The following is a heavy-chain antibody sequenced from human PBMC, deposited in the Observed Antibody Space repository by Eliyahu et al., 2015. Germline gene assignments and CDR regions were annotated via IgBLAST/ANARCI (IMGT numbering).Heavy chain of an antibody. Sequence: QVQLVQSGAEVKKPGVSVKVSCKPSGDTFTGHYLHWVRQAPGQGLXWMGWINPNSGATNYAQKFQGRVTMTRYTSISTAYMELTSLRSDDAAVYYCARGGSIMKFDYWGQGTLVTVSS. CDR2: INPNSGAT. J-gene: IGHJ4*02. CDR3: ARGGSIMKFDY. CDR1: GDTFTGHY. V-gene: IGHV1-2*02. D-gene: IGHD1-14*01.